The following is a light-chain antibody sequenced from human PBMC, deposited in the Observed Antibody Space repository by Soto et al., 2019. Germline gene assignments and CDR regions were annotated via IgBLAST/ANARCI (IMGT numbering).Light chain of an antibody. CDR3: QQYDNLPLT. V-gene: IGKV1-33*01. CDR1: QDISNY. J-gene: IGKJ4*01. Sequence: DIQMTQSPSSLSASVGDRVTITCQASQDISNYLNWYQQKPGKAPKLLIYDASNLETGVRSRFSGSGSGTDFTFTIRSLQPEDIATYYCQQYDNLPLTFGGGTKVEIK. CDR2: DAS.